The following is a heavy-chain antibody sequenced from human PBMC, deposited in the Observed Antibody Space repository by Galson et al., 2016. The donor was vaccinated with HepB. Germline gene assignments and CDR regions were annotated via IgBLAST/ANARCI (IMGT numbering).Heavy chain of an antibody. CDR1: SGSFSGYY. J-gene: IGHJ3*02. V-gene: IGHV4-34*01. CDR2: INHSGST. D-gene: IGHD6-13*01. CDR3: ATVWTIAAATTPDVFDI. Sequence: SETLSLTCAVYSGSFSGYYWSWIRQPPGKGLEWIGEINHSGSTNYNPSLKSRVTISVDTSKNQFSLKLSSVTAADTAVYYCATVWTIAAATTPDVFDIWGQGTMVTVSS.